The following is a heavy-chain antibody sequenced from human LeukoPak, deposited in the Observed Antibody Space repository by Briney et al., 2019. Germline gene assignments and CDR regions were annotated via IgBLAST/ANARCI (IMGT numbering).Heavy chain of an antibody. V-gene: IGHV4-61*01. CDR2: IYYSGST. Sequence: SETLSLTCTVSGGSVSSGSYYWSWIRQPPGKGLEWIGYIYYSGSTNYNPSLKSRVTISVDTSKNQFSLKLSSVTAADTAVYYCARDNWGSLDFWGRGILVTVSS. D-gene: IGHD7-27*01. CDR3: ARDNWGSLDF. J-gene: IGHJ4*02. CDR1: GGSVSSGSYY.